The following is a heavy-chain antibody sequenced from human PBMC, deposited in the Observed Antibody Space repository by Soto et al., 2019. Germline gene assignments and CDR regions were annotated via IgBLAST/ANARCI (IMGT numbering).Heavy chain of an antibody. CDR3: ARKVSGSTGRPDLWYFDL. CDR1: GLTFSGYA. D-gene: IGHD3-10*01. V-gene: IGHV3-23*01. J-gene: IGHJ2*01. Sequence: EVQLLDSGGGLVQPGGSLRLSCAASGLTFSGYALTWVRQAPGRGLGWVSAISGGGDATFYADSVKGRFTISRDNSKNTLYLQMNTLRAEDTAVYYCARKVSGSTGRPDLWYFDLWGRGTLVTVSS. CDR2: ISGGGDAT.